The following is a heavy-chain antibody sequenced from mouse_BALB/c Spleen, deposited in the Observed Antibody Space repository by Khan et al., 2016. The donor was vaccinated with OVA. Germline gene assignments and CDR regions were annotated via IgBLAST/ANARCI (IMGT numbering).Heavy chain of an antibody. CDR3: ARDRIDY. V-gene: IGHV1-7*01. CDR1: GYTFTSYW. Sequence: QVQLQQSGAELAKPGASVKMSCKASGYTFTSYWMHWIKQRPGQGLEWIGYINPTSGYTDYNQKFKDKATLTADKSSSTAYVQLSSLTSDDSAVYYCARDRIDYWGQGTARTVSS. CDR2: INPTSGYT. J-gene: IGHJ2*01.